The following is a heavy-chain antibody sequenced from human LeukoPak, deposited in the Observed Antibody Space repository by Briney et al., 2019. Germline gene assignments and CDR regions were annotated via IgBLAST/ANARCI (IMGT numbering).Heavy chain of an antibody. D-gene: IGHD5-24*01. CDR2: ISGSGVSI. J-gene: IGHJ4*02. Sequence: GGSLRLSCAASGFTFTTYAMSWVRQVPGKGLEWVSAISGSGVSIYYADSVKGRFTISRDNSKNTLYLQTNSLRAEDTATYYCVTEKDGDGYSLDHWGRDPWSPSPQ. CDR3: VTEKDGDGYSLDH. V-gene: IGHV3-23*01. CDR1: GFTFTTYA.